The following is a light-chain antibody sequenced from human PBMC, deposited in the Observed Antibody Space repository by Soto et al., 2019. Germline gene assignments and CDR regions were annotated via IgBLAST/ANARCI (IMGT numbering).Light chain of an antibody. J-gene: IGKJ3*01. CDR1: QSVLSNY. Sequence: EIVLTQSPGTLSLSPGERATLSCRASQSVLSNYLAWYQQQPGQAPRLLIYGTSTRDTGIPDRFSGSGSGTDFTLTISRLEPEDFAVYYCQQYGSSYTFGPGTKVEIK. CDR2: GTS. V-gene: IGKV3-20*01. CDR3: QQYGSSYT.